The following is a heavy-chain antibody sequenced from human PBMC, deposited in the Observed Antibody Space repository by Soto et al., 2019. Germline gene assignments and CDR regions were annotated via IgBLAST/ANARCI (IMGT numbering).Heavy chain of an antibody. Sequence: QVQLQESGPGLVKPSQTLSLTCTVSGGSITSSGYYWSWNRQHAGEGLEWIGFTSNSGSTSYNPSLKSRVTISVDTSSNQLSLNLKSVTAADTAVYYCASGGGSTKVDYWGQGTLVTVSP. J-gene: IGHJ4*02. V-gene: IGHV4-31*03. D-gene: IGHD2-2*01. CDR2: TSNSGST. CDR3: ASGGGSTKVDY. CDR1: GGSITSSGYY.